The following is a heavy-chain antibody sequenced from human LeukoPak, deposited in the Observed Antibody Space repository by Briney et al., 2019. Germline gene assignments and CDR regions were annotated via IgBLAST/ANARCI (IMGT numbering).Heavy chain of an antibody. J-gene: IGHJ4*02. CDR2: FDPEDGET. CDR3: ATTSQGGYPFDY. Sequence: ASVKVSCKVSGYTLTELSMHWVRQAPGKGLEWMGGFDPEDGETIYAQKFQGRVTMTEDTSTDTAYMELSSLRSEDTAVYYCATTSQGGYPFDYWGQGTLVTVSS. CDR1: GYTLTELS. V-gene: IGHV1-24*01. D-gene: IGHD1-26*01.